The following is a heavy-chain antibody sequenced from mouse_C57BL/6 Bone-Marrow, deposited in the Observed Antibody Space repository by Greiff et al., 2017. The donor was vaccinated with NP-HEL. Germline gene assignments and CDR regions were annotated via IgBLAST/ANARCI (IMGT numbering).Heavy chain of an antibody. J-gene: IGHJ2*01. CDR3: ARRLEFYYGSSSYYFDY. CDR2: IYPGDGDT. CDR1: GYAFSSYW. Sequence: QVQLQQSGAELVKPGASVKISCKASGYAFSSYWMNWVKQRPGKGLEWIGQIYPGDGDTNYNGKFKGKATLTADKSSSTAYMQLSSLTSEDSAVYFCARRLEFYYGSSSYYFDYWGQGTTLTVSS. V-gene: IGHV1-80*01. D-gene: IGHD1-1*01.